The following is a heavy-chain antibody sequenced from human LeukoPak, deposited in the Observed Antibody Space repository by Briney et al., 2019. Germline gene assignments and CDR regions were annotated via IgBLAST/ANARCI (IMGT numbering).Heavy chain of an antibody. D-gene: IGHD3-22*01. CDR3: AKRPNYDSSGHFDF. J-gene: IGHJ4*02. Sequence: GGSLRLSCVVSGFTFSSYWMSWVRQAPGKGLEWVANIKQDGTEKYYVDSVKGRFTISRDNAKNSLYLQMNSLRAEDTAVYYCAKRPNYDSSGHFDFRGQGTLVTVSS. CDR2: IKQDGTEK. V-gene: IGHV3-7*03. CDR1: GFTFSSYW.